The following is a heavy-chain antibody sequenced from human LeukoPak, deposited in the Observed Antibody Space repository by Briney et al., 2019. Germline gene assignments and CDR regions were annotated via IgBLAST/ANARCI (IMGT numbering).Heavy chain of an antibody. Sequence: ASVKVSCKASGYTFTGYYIHWVRQAPGQGLEWMGRINPNNGGTNYAQKFQGRVTMTRDMSMSTAYMELSRLRSDDTAVYYCAGEDNSSGYRPFDIWGQGTMVTVSS. D-gene: IGHD3-22*01. CDR2: INPNNGGT. CDR3: AGEDNSSGYRPFDI. V-gene: IGHV1-2*06. CDR1: GYTFTGYY. J-gene: IGHJ3*02.